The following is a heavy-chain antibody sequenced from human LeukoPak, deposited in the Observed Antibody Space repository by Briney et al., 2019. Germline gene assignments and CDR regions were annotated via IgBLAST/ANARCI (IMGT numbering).Heavy chain of an antibody. D-gene: IGHD1-26*01. J-gene: IGHJ6*03. V-gene: IGHV1-8*03. CDR3: ARRGVVGAYYYYYMDV. CDR1: GYTFISYD. CDR2: MNPNSGNT. Sequence: ASVKVSCKASGYTFISYDINWVRQATGQGLEWMGWMNPNSGNTGYAQKFQGRVTITRNTSISTAYMELSSLRSEDTAVYYCARRGVVGAYYYYYMDVWGKGTTVTVSS.